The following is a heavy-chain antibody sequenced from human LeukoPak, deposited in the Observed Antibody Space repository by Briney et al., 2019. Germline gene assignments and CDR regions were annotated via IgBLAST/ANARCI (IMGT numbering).Heavy chain of an antibody. CDR1: GGTFSSYA. Sequence: SVKASCKASGGTFSSYAISWVRQAPGQGLEWMGGIIPTFGTTNYAQKFQGRVTITADESTSTAYMELSSLRSEDTAVYYCARSHYSSYWDNGPHYYYYMDVWGKGTTVTVS. V-gene: IGHV1-69*13. CDR2: IIPTFGTT. J-gene: IGHJ6*03. CDR3: ARSHYSSYWDNGPHYYYYMDV. D-gene: IGHD6-6*01.